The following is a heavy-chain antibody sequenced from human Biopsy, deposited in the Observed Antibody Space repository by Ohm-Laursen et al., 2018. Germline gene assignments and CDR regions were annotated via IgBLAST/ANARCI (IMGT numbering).Heavy chain of an antibody. V-gene: IGHV3-11*01. J-gene: IGHJ5*02. CDR3: AREPRIAAVAYFDP. Sequence: SLRLPCAAFGFTFSDYYMSWVRQAPGQGLEWLSYISRSGSIIDYADSVKGRFTISRDNAQNTLYLQMNSLRADDTAVYYCAREPRIAAVAYFDPWGQGTLVTVSS. CDR2: ISRSGSII. D-gene: IGHD6-13*01. CDR1: GFTFSDYY.